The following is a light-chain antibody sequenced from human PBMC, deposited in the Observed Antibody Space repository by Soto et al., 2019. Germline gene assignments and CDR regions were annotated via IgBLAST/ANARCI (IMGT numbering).Light chain of an antibody. CDR2: GAS. CDR1: QSVTGSY. CDR3: QQYSRSPPT. J-gene: IGKJ1*01. V-gene: IGKV3-20*01. Sequence: EIVLTQSPGTLSLSPGERATLSCRASQSVTGSYLAWYQQKHGQAPRLLIYGASSRATGIPDRFSGSGSGTDFTLTISRLEPEDFAVYYCQQYSRSPPTFGHGTKVDIK.